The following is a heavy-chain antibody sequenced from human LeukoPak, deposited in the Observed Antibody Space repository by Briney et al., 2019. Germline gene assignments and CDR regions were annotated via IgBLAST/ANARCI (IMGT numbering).Heavy chain of an antibody. D-gene: IGHD3-10*01. CDR1: GDSISSSNSY. V-gene: IGHV4-39*07. CDR3: AGSGGLANTGAVFDY. J-gene: IGHJ4*02. CDR2: LYYSGSS. Sequence: PSETLSLTCTVSGDSISSSNSYRGWIRQPPGKGLEWIGSLYYSGSSYHNPSLKSRVTISADTSKNQFSMKLNSVTAADTAVYYCAGSGGLANTGAVFDYWGQGTLVTVSS.